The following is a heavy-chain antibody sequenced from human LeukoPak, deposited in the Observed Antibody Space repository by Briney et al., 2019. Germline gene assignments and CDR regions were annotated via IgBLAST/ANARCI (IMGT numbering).Heavy chain of an antibody. D-gene: IGHD1-14*01. V-gene: IGHV3-30*18. CDR1: GFTFSSYW. J-gene: IGHJ4*02. CDR2: ISYDGSNK. CDR3: AKDRMGLFDY. Sequence: PGGSLRLSCAASGFTFSSYWMHWVRQAPGKGLEWVAVISYDGSNKYYADSVKGRFTISRDNSKNTLYLQMNSLRAEDTAVYYCAKDRMGLFDYWGQGTLVTVSS.